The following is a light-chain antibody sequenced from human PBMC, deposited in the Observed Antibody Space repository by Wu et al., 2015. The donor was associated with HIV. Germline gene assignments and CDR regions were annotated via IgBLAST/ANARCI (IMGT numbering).Light chain of an antibody. CDR2: AAS. Sequence: EIVLTQSPGTLSLSPGERATLPCRASQSVSRNYLAWYQQKPGQAPRLLIYAASNRATGIPDRLSGSGSGTDFTLTISKLESEDSAVYYCQQYGSSPQGTFGQGTKLEIK. V-gene: IGKV3-20*01. J-gene: IGKJ2*01. CDR1: QSVSRNY. CDR3: QQYGSSPQGT.